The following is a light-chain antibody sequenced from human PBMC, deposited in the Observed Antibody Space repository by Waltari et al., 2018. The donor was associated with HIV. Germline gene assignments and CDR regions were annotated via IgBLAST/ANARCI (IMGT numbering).Light chain of an antibody. V-gene: IGLV2-8*01. CDR2: EVT. J-gene: IGLJ3*02. CDR3: SSYAGTNKV. CDR1: TSDIGGYNY. Sequence: QSALTQPPSASGSPGQSVTVSCTATTSDIGGYNYVSWYQQHPGKAPKLIIYEVTKRPSGVPDRFSASKSGNTASLTVSGLQAEDEADYYCSSYAGTNKVFGGGTKLTVL.